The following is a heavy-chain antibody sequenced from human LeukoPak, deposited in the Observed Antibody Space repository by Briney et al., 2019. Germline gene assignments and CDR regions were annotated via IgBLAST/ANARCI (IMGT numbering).Heavy chain of an antibody. J-gene: IGHJ2*01. CDR1: GGSISINTYY. D-gene: IGHD3-16*01. CDR2: IYYTGDT. Sequence: PETLSLTCTVSGGSISINTYYWGWIRQSPGEGLDWIGSIYYTGDTYYNPSLKSRVTISVDTSKNQFSLRLNSVTAADTAVYYCARDKGDGPKERGYFDLWGRGTLVTVSS. V-gene: IGHV4-39*02. CDR3: ARDKGDGPKERGYFDL.